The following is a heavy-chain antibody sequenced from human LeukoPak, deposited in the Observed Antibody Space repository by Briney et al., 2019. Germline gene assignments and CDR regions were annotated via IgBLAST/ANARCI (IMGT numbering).Heavy chain of an antibody. J-gene: IGHJ4*02. Sequence: GRSLRLSCAASGFTFSSYAMHWVRQAPGKGLEWVAVISYDGSNKYYADSVKGRFTISRDNSKNTLYLQMNSLRAEDTAVYYCASSGGYSGYDPIDYWGQGTLVTVSS. D-gene: IGHD5-12*01. V-gene: IGHV3-30-3*01. CDR3: ASSGGYSGYDPIDY. CDR2: ISYDGSNK. CDR1: GFTFSSYA.